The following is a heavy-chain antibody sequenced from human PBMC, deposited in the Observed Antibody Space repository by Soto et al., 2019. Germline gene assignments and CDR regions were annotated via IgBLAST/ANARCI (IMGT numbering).Heavy chain of an antibody. CDR2: ISSDGSNK. CDR1: GFTFSSYG. J-gene: IGHJ4*02. D-gene: IGHD3-22*01. Sequence: QVQLVESGGGVVQPGRSLRLFCAASGFTFSSYGMHWVRQAPGKGLEWVAVISSDGSNKYYADSVKGRFTISRDNSKNTLYLQMNSLRAEDTAVYYCVGGYYFGDYWGQGTLVTVSS. V-gene: IGHV3-30*03. CDR3: VGGYYFGDY.